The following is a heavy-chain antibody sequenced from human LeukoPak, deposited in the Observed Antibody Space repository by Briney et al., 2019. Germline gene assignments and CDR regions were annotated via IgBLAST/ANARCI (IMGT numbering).Heavy chain of an antibody. CDR3: AREGLYYDSSGYYLYFDY. Sequence: GGSLRLSCAASGFTFSTYSMNWVRQAPGKGLEWVSSISSTSSYIYYADSVKGRFTISRDNTKNSLYLQMNSLRAEDTAVYYCAREGLYYDSSGYYLYFDYWGQGTLVTVSS. V-gene: IGHV3-21*01. J-gene: IGHJ4*02. CDR2: ISSTSSYI. D-gene: IGHD3-22*01. CDR1: GFTFSTYS.